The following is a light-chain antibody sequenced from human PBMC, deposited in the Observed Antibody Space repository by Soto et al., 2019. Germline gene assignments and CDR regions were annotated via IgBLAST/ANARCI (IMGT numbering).Light chain of an antibody. CDR3: QQYGRPPL. Sequence: EFVLTQSPGTLSLSPGETATLSCRASESIINDYSAWYQQRPGQPPRLLIYATSKRAPGIPDRFSGSGSGTDFTLTISRLEPEDFAVYSCQQYGRPPLFGQGTRLDIK. J-gene: IGKJ5*01. CDR2: ATS. V-gene: IGKV3-20*01. CDR1: ESIINDY.